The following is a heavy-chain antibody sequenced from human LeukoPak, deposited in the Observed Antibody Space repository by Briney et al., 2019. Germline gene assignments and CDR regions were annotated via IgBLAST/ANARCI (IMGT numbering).Heavy chain of an antibody. J-gene: IGHJ6*02. Sequence: GGSLRLSCAASGFTFDDYAMPWVRQAPGKGLEWVSGISWNSGSIGYADSVKGRFTISRDNAKNSLYLQMNSLRAEDTALYYCAKDTENYYDSSGYYFSDGMDVWGQGTTVTVSS. CDR2: ISWNSGSI. CDR3: AKDTENYYDSSGYYFSDGMDV. V-gene: IGHV3-9*01. CDR1: GFTFDDYA. D-gene: IGHD3-22*01.